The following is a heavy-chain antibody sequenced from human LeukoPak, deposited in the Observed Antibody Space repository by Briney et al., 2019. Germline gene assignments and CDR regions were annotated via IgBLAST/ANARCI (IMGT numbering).Heavy chain of an antibody. J-gene: IGHJ4*02. D-gene: IGHD3-10*01. CDR3: ARGAMVRGVRLLPYYFDY. V-gene: IGHV1-46*01. Sequence: ASVKVSCKASGYTFTSYYMHWVRQAPGQGLEWMGIINPSGGSTSYAQKSQGRVTMTRDTSTSTVYMELSSLRSEDTAVYYCARGAMVRGVRLLPYYFDYWGQGTLVTVSS. CDR2: INPSGGST. CDR1: GYTFTSYY.